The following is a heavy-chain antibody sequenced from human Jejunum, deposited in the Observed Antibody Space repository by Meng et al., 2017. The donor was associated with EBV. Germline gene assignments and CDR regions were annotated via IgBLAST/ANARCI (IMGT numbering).Heavy chain of an antibody. Sequence: QVQLQESGPGLVKPSGTLSLTCAVAGDSISSSNWWSWVRQPPGKGLEWIGEIYHSGSTNYNPSLKSRVTIPVDKSKNQFSLKLSSVTAADTAVYYCARYGSGYFPALWYWGQGTLVTVFS. CDR3: ARYGSGYFPALWY. CDR2: IYHSGST. CDR1: GDSISSSNW. D-gene: IGHD3-3*01. J-gene: IGHJ4*02. V-gene: IGHV4-4*02.